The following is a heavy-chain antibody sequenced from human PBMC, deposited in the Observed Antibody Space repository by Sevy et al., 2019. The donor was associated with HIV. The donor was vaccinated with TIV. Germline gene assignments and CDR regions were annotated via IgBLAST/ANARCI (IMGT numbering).Heavy chain of an antibody. D-gene: IGHD6-13*01. CDR2: ISGGGGGT. V-gene: IGHV3-23*01. CDR1: GFTFNNYA. CDR3: AMHYIHDIADWWYFDL. J-gene: IGHJ2*01. Sequence: GGSLRLSCAASGFTFNNYAMSWVRQAPGKGLEGKGLEWVSTISGGGGGTYYADSVKGRFTISRDNSKNTLYLEVNSLRVEGTAVYYCAMHYIHDIADWWYFDLWGRGTLATVSS.